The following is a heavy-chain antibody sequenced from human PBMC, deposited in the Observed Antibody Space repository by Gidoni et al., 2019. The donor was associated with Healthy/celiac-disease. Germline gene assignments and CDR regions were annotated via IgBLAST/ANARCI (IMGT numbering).Heavy chain of an antibody. CDR3: AKHKLGYDSSGYSAPFDY. Sequence: EVQLVESGGGLVQPGGSLRLSCAASGFTFSSYAMGWVRQAPGKGLGWVSAMSGSGGSTYYADSVKGRFTISRDNSKNTLYLQMNSLRAEDTAVYYCAKHKLGYDSSGYSAPFDYWGQGTLVTVSS. V-gene: IGHV3-23*04. J-gene: IGHJ4*02. D-gene: IGHD3-22*01. CDR1: GFTFSSYA. CDR2: MSGSGGST.